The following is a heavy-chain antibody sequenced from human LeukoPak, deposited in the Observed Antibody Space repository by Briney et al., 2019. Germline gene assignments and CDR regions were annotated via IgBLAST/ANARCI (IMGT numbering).Heavy chain of an antibody. CDR2: IKQDGSEK. D-gene: IGHD3-22*01. V-gene: IGHV3-7*03. J-gene: IGHJ4*02. CDR3: ASVGTSSDYQFDY. CDR1: GFTFSSYW. Sequence: PGGSLRLSCAASGFTFSSYWMSWVRQAPGKGLEWVANIKQDGSEKYYVDSVKGRFTISRDNAKNSLYLQMDSLRVEDTAVYYCASVGTSSDYQFDYWGQGTLVTVSS.